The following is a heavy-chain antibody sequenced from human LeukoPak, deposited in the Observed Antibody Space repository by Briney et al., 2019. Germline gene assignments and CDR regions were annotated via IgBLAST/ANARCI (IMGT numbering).Heavy chain of an antibody. D-gene: IGHD2-2*01. CDR2: ISYDGRNK. J-gene: IGHJ3*02. V-gene: IGHV3-30*01. CDR1: GFTFSSCA. CDR3: ARGGNQLLLGLLHSDALDI. Sequence: GGSLRLSCAASGFTFSSCAMHWVRQAPGKGLEWVAVISYDGRNKYYADSVKGRFTISRDNSKNTLYLQMNSLRAEDTAVYYCARGGNQLLLGLLHSDALDIWGQGTMVTVSS.